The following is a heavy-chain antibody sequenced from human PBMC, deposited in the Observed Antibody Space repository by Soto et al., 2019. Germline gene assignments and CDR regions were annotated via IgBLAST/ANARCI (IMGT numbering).Heavy chain of an antibody. D-gene: IGHD4-17*01. J-gene: IGHJ5*01. CDR3: ARDHRWGYEYGDYGDS. V-gene: IGHV3-20*04. CDR2: MHRNGGST. CDR1: GFSLDEYG. Sequence: EVPLVESGGGVVRPGGSLRLACAVSGFSLDEYGMSWVRQAPGKGPEWVSGMHRNGGSTGYADSVKGRFTISRDDSKNSLYLQMNSLRAEDTAFYYCARDHRWGYEYGDYGDSWGHGTLVTVSS.